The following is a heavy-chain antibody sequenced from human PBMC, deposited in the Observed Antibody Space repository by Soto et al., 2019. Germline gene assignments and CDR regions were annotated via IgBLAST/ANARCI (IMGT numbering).Heavy chain of an antibody. CDR3: ASPSTYYYDSSGSHTPLDI. CDR2: ISYDGSNK. CDR1: GFTFSSYA. Sequence: QVQLVESGGGVVQPGRSLRLSCAASGFTFSSYAMHWVRQAPGKGLEWVAVISYDGSNKYYADSVKGRFTISRDNSKNTLYLQMNRLRAEDTAVYYCASPSTYYYDSSGSHTPLDIWGQGTMVTVSS. V-gene: IGHV3-30-3*01. J-gene: IGHJ3*02. D-gene: IGHD3-22*01.